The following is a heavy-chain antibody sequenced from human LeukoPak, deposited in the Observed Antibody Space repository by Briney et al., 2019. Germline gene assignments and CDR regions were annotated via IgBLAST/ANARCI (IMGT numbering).Heavy chain of an antibody. V-gene: IGHV3-23*01. CDR1: GFTFSSYA. J-gene: IGHJ5*02. CDR3: AKDSLLWFGYRNWFDP. D-gene: IGHD3-10*01. CDR2: ISGSGGST. Sequence: PGGSLRLSCAASGFTFSSYAMSWVRQAPGKGLEWVSAISGSGGSTYYADSVKGRFTISRDNSKNTLYLQMNSLRAEDTAVYYCAKDSLLWFGYRNWFDPWGQGTLVTVSS.